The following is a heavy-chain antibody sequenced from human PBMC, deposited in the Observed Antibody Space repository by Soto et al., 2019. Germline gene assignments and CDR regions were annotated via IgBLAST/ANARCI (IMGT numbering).Heavy chain of an antibody. CDR1: GFTFSSYG. J-gene: IGHJ3*02. CDR3: AKGWSIFGVVSDAFDI. CDR2: ISYDGSNK. D-gene: IGHD3-3*01. V-gene: IGHV3-30*18. Sequence: GGSLRLSCAASGFTFSSYGMHWVRQAPGKGLEWVAVISYDGSNKYYADSVKGRFTISRDNSKNTLYLQMNSLRAEDTAVYYCAKGWSIFGVVSDAFDIWGQGTMVTVS.